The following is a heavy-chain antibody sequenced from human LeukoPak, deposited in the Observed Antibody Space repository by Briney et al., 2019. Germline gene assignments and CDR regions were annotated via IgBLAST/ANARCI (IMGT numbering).Heavy chain of an antibody. CDR1: GGSFSGYY. D-gene: IGHD3-10*01. Sequence: KPSETLSLTCVFYGGSFSGYYWSWIRKPPGKGLEWIGEIDQSGTTNYNPSLKSRVTISVDTSKKQFSLTLTSMTAADTAVYYCARVPHYYFGYGYFGPWGQGTLVTVSS. V-gene: IGHV4-34*01. CDR3: ARVPHYYFGYGYFGP. J-gene: IGHJ4*02. CDR2: IDQSGTT.